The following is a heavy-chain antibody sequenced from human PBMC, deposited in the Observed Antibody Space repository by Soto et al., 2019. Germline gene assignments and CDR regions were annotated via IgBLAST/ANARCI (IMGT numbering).Heavy chain of an antibody. Sequence: SETLSLTCAVYGGSFSGYYWSWILQPPGKGLEWIGEINHSGSTNYNPSLNSRVTISVDTSKNQFSLKLSSVTAADTAVYYCARMIGIWGSGSPNWFDPWGQGTLVTVSS. CDR1: GGSFSGYY. CDR3: ARMIGIWGSGSPNWFDP. V-gene: IGHV4-34*01. CDR2: INHSGST. D-gene: IGHD3-10*01. J-gene: IGHJ5*02.